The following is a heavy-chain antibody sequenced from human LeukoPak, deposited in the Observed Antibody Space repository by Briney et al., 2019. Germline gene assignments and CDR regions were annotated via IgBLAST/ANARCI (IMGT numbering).Heavy chain of an antibody. CDR1: GFTFSSYA. V-gene: IGHV3-33*08. D-gene: IGHD3-22*01. J-gene: IGHJ4*02. CDR3: ARDREDYDSTTGY. Sequence: GGSLRLSCAASGFTFSSYAMHWVRQAPGKGLEWVAVIWYDGSNKYYADSVKGRFTISRDNSKNTLYLQMNSLRAEDTAVYYCARDREDYDSTTGYWGQGTLVTVSS. CDR2: IWYDGSNK.